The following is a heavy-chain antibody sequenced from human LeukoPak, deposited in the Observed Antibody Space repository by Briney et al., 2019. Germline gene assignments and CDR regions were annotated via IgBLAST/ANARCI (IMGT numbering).Heavy chain of an antibody. CDR2: VSYDGSNN. CDR3: AKDGEYSDFDY. V-gene: IGHV3-30*18. J-gene: IGHJ4*02. Sequence: GRSLRLSCAASGFTFRSHDMHWVRQAPGKGLQWVAVVSYDGSNNYYADSVKGRFTISRDNAKNTLYLQMNSLRAEDTAVYYSAKDGEYSDFDYWGQGTLVTVSS. CDR1: GFTFRSHD. D-gene: IGHD3-10*01.